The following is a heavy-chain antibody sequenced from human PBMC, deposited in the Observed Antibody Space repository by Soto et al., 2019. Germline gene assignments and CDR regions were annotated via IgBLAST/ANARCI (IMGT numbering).Heavy chain of an antibody. J-gene: IGHJ6*02. CDR1: GGTFSSYA. CDR2: IIPIFGTA. CDR3: ARGKRITIFGVVHHYYYYVMDV. Sequence: SVKVSCKASGGTFSSYAISWVRQAPGQGLEWMGGIIPIFGTANYAQKFQGRVTITADESTSTAYMELSSLRSEDTAVYYCARGKRITIFGVVHHYYYYVMDVWGQGTTDPFS. V-gene: IGHV1-69*13. D-gene: IGHD3-3*01.